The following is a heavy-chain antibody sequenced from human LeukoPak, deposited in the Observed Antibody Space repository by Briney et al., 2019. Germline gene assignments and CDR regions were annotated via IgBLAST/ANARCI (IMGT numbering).Heavy chain of an antibody. CDR3: ASGDSSGYYYFDY. D-gene: IGHD3-22*01. Sequence: GESLKISCKGSGYSFTNYWIAWVRQMPGKGLEWMGIICPGDSDTRYSPSFQGQVIISADKSISTAYLQWSSLKASDTAMYYCASGDSSGYYYFDYWGQGTLVTVSS. J-gene: IGHJ4*02. V-gene: IGHV5-51*01. CDR1: GYSFTNYW. CDR2: ICPGDSDT.